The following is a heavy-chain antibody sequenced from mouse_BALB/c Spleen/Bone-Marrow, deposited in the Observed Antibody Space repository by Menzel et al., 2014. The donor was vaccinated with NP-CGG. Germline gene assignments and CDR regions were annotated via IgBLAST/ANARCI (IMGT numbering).Heavy chain of an antibody. CDR1: GYSFTGYF. D-gene: IGHD2-4*01. CDR3: GRGNYDYDSWFGD. CDR2: IIPYNGDP. Sequence: EVKLVESGPELVKPGASVKISRKASGYSFTGYFLNWMKQSHGKSLEWIGRIIPYNGDPFYNQKFKGKATLTVDKSSSTAHMERLSLTSEDSAVYYCGRGNYDYDSWFGDWGQGTQVTVSA. V-gene: IGHV1-37*01. J-gene: IGHJ3*01.